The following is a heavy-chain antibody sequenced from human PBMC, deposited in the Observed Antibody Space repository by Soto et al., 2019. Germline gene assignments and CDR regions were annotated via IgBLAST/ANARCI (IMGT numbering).Heavy chain of an antibody. Sequence: SETLSLTCTVSGGSISSSSYYWGWIRQPPGKGLEWIGSIYYSGSTYYNPSLKSRVTISVDTSKNQFSLKLSSVTAADTAVYYCARGEALAYCGGDCYFFDYWGQGTLVTVSS. D-gene: IGHD2-21*02. CDR3: ARGEALAYCGGDCYFFDY. V-gene: IGHV4-39*01. CDR2: IYYSGST. CDR1: GGSISSSSYY. J-gene: IGHJ4*02.